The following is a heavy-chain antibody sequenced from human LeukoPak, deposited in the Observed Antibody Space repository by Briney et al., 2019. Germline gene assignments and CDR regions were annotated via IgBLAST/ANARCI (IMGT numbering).Heavy chain of an antibody. D-gene: IGHD3-10*01. CDR1: GFTFSSYA. Sequence: GGSLRLSCAASGFTFSSYAMHWVRQAPGKGLEWVAVISYDGSNKYYADSVKGRFTISRDNSKNTLYLQMNSLRAEDTAVYYCAREAGSGSYYNDYYYYYGMDVWGQGTTVTVSS. V-gene: IGHV3-30-3*01. J-gene: IGHJ6*02. CDR3: AREAGSGSYYNDYYYYYGMDV. CDR2: ISYDGSNK.